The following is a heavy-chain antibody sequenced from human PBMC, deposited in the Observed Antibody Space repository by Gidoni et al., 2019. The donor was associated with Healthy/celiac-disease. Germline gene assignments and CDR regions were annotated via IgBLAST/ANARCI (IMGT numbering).Heavy chain of an antibody. CDR2: IYYSGST. CDR3: ARDRIAAAGRYYYYYGMDV. J-gene: IGHJ6*02. CDR1: GGSISSYY. D-gene: IGHD6-13*01. Sequence: QVQLQESGPGLVKPSETLSLTCTVSGGSISSYYWSWIRQPPGKGLEWIGYIYYSGSTNYNPSLKSRVTISVDTSKNQFSLKLSSVTAADTAVYYCARDRIAAAGRYYYYYGMDVWGQGTTVTVSS. V-gene: IGHV4-59*01.